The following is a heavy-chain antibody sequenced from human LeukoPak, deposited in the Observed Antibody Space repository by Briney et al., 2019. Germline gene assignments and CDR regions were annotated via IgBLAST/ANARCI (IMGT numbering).Heavy chain of an antibody. CDR1: GGSFSGYY. Sequence: PSGTLSLTCAVYGGSFSGYYWSWIRQPPGKGLEWIGEISHSGSTNYNPSLKSRVTISVDTSKNQFSLKLSSVTAADTAVYYCAAYSSGWYGDAFDIWGQGTMVTVSS. D-gene: IGHD6-19*01. CDR2: ISHSGST. V-gene: IGHV4-34*01. CDR3: AAYSSGWYGDAFDI. J-gene: IGHJ3*02.